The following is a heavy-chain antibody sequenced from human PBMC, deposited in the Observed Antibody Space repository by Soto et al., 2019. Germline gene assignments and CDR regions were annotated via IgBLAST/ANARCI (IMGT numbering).Heavy chain of an antibody. V-gene: IGHV6-1*01. Sequence: SQTLSLTCVISGDSVSSNSAAWNWIRQSPSRGLEWLGRTYYRSKWFNDYAISVRNRITINPDTSKNQFSLRLNSVTPDDTAVYYCARGIAADREDWLDPWGQGTLVTVSS. J-gene: IGHJ5*02. CDR1: GDSVSSNSAA. D-gene: IGHD6-6*01. CDR3: ARGIAADREDWLDP. CDR2: TYYRSKWFN.